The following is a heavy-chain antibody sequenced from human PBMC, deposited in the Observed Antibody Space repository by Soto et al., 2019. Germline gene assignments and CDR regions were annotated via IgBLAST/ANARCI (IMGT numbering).Heavy chain of an antibody. J-gene: IGHJ6*02. CDR3: ARGTQTWIQLWSATYDYYYGMDV. D-gene: IGHD5-18*01. CDR2: TYYRSKWYN. V-gene: IGHV6-1*01. Sequence: QTLSLTCAISGDSVSSNSAAWNWIRQSPSRGLEWLGRTYYRSKWYNDYAVSVKSRITINPDTSKNQFSLQLNSVTPEDTAVYYCARGTQTWIQLWSATYDYYYGMDVWGQGTTVTVSS. CDR1: GDSVSSNSAA.